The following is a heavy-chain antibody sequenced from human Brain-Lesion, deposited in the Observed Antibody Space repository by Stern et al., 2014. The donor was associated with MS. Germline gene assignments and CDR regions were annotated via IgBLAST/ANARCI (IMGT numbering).Heavy chain of an antibody. J-gene: IGHJ1*01. CDR2: IRGRGGPT. CDR1: GFSFSTYA. Sequence: EVQLVESGGGLVQPGGSLRLSCAASGFSFSTYAMSWVRQTPGKGLQWASVIRGRGGPTYYADSVKGRFTISRDNSKNTLYLQMDSLRADDTAVYYCAKWPHHIAVAGTRYFQHWGQGTLVTVSS. D-gene: IGHD6-19*01. CDR3: AKWPHHIAVAGTRYFQH. V-gene: IGHV3-23*04.